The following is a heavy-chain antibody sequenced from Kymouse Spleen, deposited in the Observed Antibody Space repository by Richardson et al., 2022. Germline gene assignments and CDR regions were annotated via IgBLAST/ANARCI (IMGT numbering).Heavy chain of an antibody. J-gene: IGHJ4*02. CDR2: IYYSGST. CDR3: ARQGYSSGRGYFDY. D-gene: IGHD6-19*01. CDR1: GGSISSSSYY. Sequence: QLQLQESGPGLVKPSETLSLTCTVSGGSISSSSYYWGWIRQPPGKGLEWIGSIYYSGSTYYNPSLKSRVTISVDTSKNQFSLKLSSVTAADTAVYYCARQGYSSGRGYFDYWGQGTLVTVSS. V-gene: IGHV4-39*01.